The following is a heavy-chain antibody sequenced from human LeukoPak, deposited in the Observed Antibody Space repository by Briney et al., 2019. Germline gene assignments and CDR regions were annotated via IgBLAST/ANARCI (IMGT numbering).Heavy chain of an antibody. V-gene: IGHV2-70*11. D-gene: IGHD2-15*01. CDR1: GFSLSTSGVG. CDR3: ARIRPYCSGGSCYRPHYWYFDL. J-gene: IGHJ2*01. CDR2: IDWDDDK. Sequence: SGPTLVKPTQTLTLTCTFSGFSLSTSGVGVGWIRQPPGKALEWLARIDWDDDKYYSTSLKTRVTISKDTSKNQVVLRMTNMDPVDTATYYCARIRPYCSGGSCYRPHYWYFDLWGRGTLVTVSS.